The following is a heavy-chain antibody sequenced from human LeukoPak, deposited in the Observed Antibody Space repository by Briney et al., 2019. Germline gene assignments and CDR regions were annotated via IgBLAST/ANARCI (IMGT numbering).Heavy chain of an antibody. J-gene: IGHJ5*02. V-gene: IGHV4-59*01. CDR1: GGSISSYY. CDR2: IYYSGST. Sequence: SETLSLTCTVSGGSISSYYWSWIRQPPGKGLEWIGYIYYSGSTNYNPSLKSRVTISVDTSKSQFSLKLSSVTAADTAAYYCARGEEPNWFDPWGQGTLVTVSS. D-gene: IGHD1-26*01. CDR3: ARGEEPNWFDP.